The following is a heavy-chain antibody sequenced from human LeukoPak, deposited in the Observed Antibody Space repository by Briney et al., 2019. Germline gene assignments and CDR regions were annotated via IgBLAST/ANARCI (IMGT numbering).Heavy chain of an antibody. Sequence: ASVKVSCKASGYTFTSYYMHWVRQAPGQGLEWMGIINPSGGSTSYAQKFQGRVTMTTDTSTSTAYMELRSLRSDDTAVYYCAREPRLFTMVRGDSFWGQGTLVTVSS. D-gene: IGHD3-10*01. CDR2: INPSGGST. CDR1: GYTFTSYY. V-gene: IGHV1-46*01. CDR3: AREPRLFTMVRGDSF. J-gene: IGHJ4*02.